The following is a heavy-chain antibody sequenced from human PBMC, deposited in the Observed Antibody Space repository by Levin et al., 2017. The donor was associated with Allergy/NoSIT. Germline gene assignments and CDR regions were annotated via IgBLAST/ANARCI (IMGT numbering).Heavy chain of an antibody. CDR2: INHSGST. CDR1: GGSFSGYY. V-gene: IGHV4-34*01. CDR3: ARSIAARPSYYYYYGMDV. J-gene: IGHJ6*02. Sequence: SETLSLTCAVYGGSFSGYYWSWIRQPPGKGLEWIGEINHSGSTNYNPSLKSRVTISVDTSKNQFSLKLSSVTAADTAVYYCARSIAARPSYYYYYGMDVWGQGTTVTVSS. D-gene: IGHD6-6*01.